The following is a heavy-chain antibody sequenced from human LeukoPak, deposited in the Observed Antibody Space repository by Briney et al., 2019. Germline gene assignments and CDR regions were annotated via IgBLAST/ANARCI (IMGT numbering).Heavy chain of an antibody. CDR1: GFVFSASY. J-gene: IGHJ5*02. D-gene: IGHD3-10*01. Sequence: GGSLRLSCAASGFVFSASYMSWVRKAPGKGLEWVGRIKSKTDGGTTDYAAPVKGRFTISRDDSKNTLYLQMNSLKTEDTAVYYCTTAPYYYGSGSQPWGQGTLVSVSS. V-gene: IGHV3-15*01. CDR3: TTAPYYYGSGSQP. CDR2: IKSKTDGGTT.